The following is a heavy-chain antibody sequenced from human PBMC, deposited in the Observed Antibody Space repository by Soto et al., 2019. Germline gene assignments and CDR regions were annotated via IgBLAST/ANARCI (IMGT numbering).Heavy chain of an antibody. CDR2: IIPVLGTT. D-gene: IGHD5-12*01. V-gene: IGHV1-69*13. CDR1: RDTFNSYA. CDR3: AAGGRDGYIK. Sequence: SVKVSCKTSRDTFNSYAITWVRQAPGQGLEWMGGIIPVLGTTKYSQKFQDRVTMTADESTSTAYMELSSLRSEDRAVYYCAAGGRDGYIKWGQGTQVTVSS. J-gene: IGHJ4*02.